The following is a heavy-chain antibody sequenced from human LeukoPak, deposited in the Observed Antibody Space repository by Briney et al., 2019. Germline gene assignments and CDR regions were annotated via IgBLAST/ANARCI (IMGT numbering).Heavy chain of an antibody. D-gene: IGHD3-3*01. CDR2: ISSSSSYI. CDR1: GFTFSSYS. J-gene: IGHJ3*02. V-gene: IGHV3-21*04. CDR3: AKEVAGFLEWLMSRPDAFDI. Sequence: GGSLRLSCAASGFTFSSYSMNWVRQAPGKGLEWVSSISSSSSYIYYADSVKGRFTISRDNSKNTLYLQMNSLRAEDTAVYYCAKEVAGFLEWLMSRPDAFDIWGQGTMVTVSS.